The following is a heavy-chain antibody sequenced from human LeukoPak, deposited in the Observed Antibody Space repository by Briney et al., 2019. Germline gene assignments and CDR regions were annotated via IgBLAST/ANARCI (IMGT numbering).Heavy chain of an antibody. D-gene: IGHD6-13*01. J-gene: IGHJ4*02. CDR2: ISSSSSYI. Sequence: GGSLRLSCAASGFTFSSYSMNWVRQAPGKGLECGSSISSSSSYIYYADSVKGRFTISRDNAKNSLYLQMKSLRAEDTAVYYCERDSSSWYPHFDYWGQGTLVTVSS. V-gene: IGHV3-21*01. CDR3: ERDSSSWYPHFDY. CDR1: GFTFSSYS.